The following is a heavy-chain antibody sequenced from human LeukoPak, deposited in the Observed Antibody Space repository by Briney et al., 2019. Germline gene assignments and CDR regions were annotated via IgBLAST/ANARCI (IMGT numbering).Heavy chain of an antibody. CDR3: ALIGYCSGGSCPEPAWNDY. J-gene: IGHJ4*02. CDR1: GGSSSGYY. D-gene: IGHD2-15*01. Sequence: PSETLSLTCAVYGGSSSGYYWSWIRQPPGKGLEWIGEINHSGSTNYNPSLKSRVTISVDTSKNQFSLKLSSVTAADTAVYYCALIGYCSGGSCPEPAWNDYWGQGTLVTVSS. V-gene: IGHV4-34*01. CDR2: INHSGST.